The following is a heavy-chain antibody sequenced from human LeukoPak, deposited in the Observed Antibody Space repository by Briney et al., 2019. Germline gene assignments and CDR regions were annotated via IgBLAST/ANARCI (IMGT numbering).Heavy chain of an antibody. CDR1: AFPFSSYQ. CDR3: ARDREGYGMDV. D-gene: IGHD5-24*01. CDR2: ISSSSSYT. V-gene: IGHV3-21*05. Sequence: PGGSLRLPCGASAFPFSSYQMNWVRQAPGKGLEGVSYISSSSSYTNYADSVKGRFTISRDNAKNSLYLQMNSLGAEDTAVYYCARDREGYGMDVWGQGTTVTVSS. J-gene: IGHJ6*02.